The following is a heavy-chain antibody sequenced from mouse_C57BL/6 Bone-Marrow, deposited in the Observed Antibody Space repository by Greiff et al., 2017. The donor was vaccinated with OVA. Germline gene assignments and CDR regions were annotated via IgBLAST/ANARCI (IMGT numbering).Heavy chain of an antibody. CDR1: GFSLTSYA. V-gene: IGHV2-9-1*01. CDR3: ARGTYDGYYVDARDY. Sequence: VQLKESGPGLVAPSQSLSITCTVSGFSLTSYAISWVRQPPGKGLEWLGVIWTGGGPNYNSALKSRLGISKDNSKSQVFLKMNSLQTDDTARYYCARGTYDGYYVDARDYWGQGTSVTVSS. CDR2: IWTGGGP. D-gene: IGHD2-3*01. J-gene: IGHJ4*01.